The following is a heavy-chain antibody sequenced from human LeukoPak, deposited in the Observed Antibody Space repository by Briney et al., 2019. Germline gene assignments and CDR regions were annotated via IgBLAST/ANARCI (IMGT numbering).Heavy chain of an antibody. CDR1: GYSFTTYY. V-gene: IGHV1-46*03. CDR3: ARVKPSSSGHDY. J-gene: IGHJ4*02. Sequence: ASVKVSWKASGYSFTTYYMHWVRQAPGQGLEWMGIINPSGGGTNYAQKFQDRVTMTRDTSTSTVYMDLSSLRSEDTAVYYCARVKPSSSGHDYWGQGTLLTVSS. CDR2: INPSGGGT. D-gene: IGHD6-19*01.